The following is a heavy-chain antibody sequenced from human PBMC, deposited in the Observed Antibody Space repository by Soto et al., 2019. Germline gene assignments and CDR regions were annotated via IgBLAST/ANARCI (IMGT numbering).Heavy chain of an antibody. D-gene: IGHD3-22*01. CDR1: GGSIRSGDFY. CDR2: IYHIGST. V-gene: IGHV4-30-4*01. CDR3: ARRYYYDSRGYYGFDY. Sequence: QVQLQESGPGLVKPSQTLSLTCTVSGGSIRSGDFYWSWIRQTPGKGLEWIGYIYHIGSTSYNPSLQSRGTVSVDMSKSQFSLNLSSVTAADTAVYYCARRYYYDSRGYYGFDYWGQGTLVTVSS. J-gene: IGHJ4*02.